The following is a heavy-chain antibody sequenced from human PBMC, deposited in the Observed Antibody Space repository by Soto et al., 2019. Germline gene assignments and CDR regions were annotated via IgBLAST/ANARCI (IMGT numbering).Heavy chain of an antibody. CDR3: AIGRTIFSPQLGY. D-gene: IGHD3-3*01. CDR1: GGSFSGYY. V-gene: IGHV4-34*01. Sequence: QVQLQQWGAGLLKPSETLSLTCAVYGGSFSGYYWSWIRQPPGKGLEWIGEINHSGSTNYNPSLKIRVTISVDTSKNQFSLKLSSVTAADTAVYYCAIGRTIFSPQLGYWGQGTLVTVSS. CDR2: INHSGST. J-gene: IGHJ4*02.